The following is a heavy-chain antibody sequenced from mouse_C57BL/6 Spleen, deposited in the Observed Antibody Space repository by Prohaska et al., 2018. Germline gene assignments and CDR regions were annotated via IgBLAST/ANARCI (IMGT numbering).Heavy chain of an antibody. CDR1: GYAFSSSW. CDR2: IYPGDGDT. J-gene: IGHJ2*01. V-gene: IGHV1-82*01. Sequence: QVQLQQSGPELVKHGASVKISCKASGYAFSSSWMNWVKQRPGKGLEWIGRIYPGDGDTNYNGKFKGKATLTADKSSSTAYMQLSSLTSEDSAVYFCARSGPHYFDYWGQGTTLTVSS. CDR3: ARSGPHYFDY. D-gene: IGHD3-1*01.